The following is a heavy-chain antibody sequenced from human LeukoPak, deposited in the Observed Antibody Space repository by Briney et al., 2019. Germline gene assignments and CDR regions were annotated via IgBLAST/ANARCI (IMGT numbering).Heavy chain of an antibody. V-gene: IGHV3-21*01. Sequence: GGPLRLSCAASGFTFSSYSMNWVRKAPGKGLEWVSSISSSSSYIYYADSVKGRFTISRDTAKTSMYLQMNSLRAEDTAVYYCARCPSYYDILTGYFRSWDYFDYWGQGTLVTVSS. CDR2: ISSSSSYI. CDR1: GFTFSSYS. D-gene: IGHD3-9*01. J-gene: IGHJ4*02. CDR3: ARCPSYYDILTGYFRSWDYFDY.